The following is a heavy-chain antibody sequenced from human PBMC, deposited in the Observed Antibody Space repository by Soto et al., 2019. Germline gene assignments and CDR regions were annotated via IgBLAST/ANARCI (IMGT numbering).Heavy chain of an antibody. CDR3: ARYFDWSPKTSSDAFDI. J-gene: IGHJ3*02. CDR2: INHSGST. Sequence: SETLSLTCAVYGGSFSGYYWSWIRQPPGKGLEWIGEINHSGSTNYNPSLKSRVTISVDTSKNQFSLKLSSVTAADTAVYYCARYFDWSPKTSSDAFDIWGQGTMVTVSS. CDR1: GGSFSGYY. V-gene: IGHV4-34*01. D-gene: IGHD3-9*01.